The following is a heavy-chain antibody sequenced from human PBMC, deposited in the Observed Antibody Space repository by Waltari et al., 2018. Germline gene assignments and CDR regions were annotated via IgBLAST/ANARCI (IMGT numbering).Heavy chain of an antibody. CDR2: IYTSGST. V-gene: IGHV4-61*02. D-gene: IGHD1-7*01. J-gene: IGHJ4*02. CDR1: GGSISSGSYY. Sequence: QVQLQESGPGLVKPSQTLSLTCTVSGGSISSGSYYWSWIRQPAGKGLEWIGRIYTSGSTNYNPSLKSRVTISVDTSKNQFSLKLSSVTAADTAVYYCATAGTTGFGYWGQGTLVTVSS. CDR3: ATAGTTGFGY.